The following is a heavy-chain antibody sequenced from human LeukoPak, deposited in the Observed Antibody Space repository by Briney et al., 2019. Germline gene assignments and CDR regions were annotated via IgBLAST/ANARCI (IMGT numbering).Heavy chain of an antibody. CDR3: ARDHGGRVVVVPAAIDY. V-gene: IGHV3-21*01. J-gene: IGHJ4*02. CDR2: ISGSTNYI. CDR1: GFTFSRYG. D-gene: IGHD2-2*01. Sequence: GGSLRLSCKASGFTFSRYGMNWVRQAPGKGLEWVSSISGSTNYIYYADSVKGRFTISRDNAKNSLYLQMNSLRAEDTAVYYCARDHGGRVVVVPAAIDYWGQGTLVTVSS.